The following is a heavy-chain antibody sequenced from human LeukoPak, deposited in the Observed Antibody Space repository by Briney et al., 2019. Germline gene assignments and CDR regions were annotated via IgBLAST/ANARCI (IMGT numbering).Heavy chain of an antibody. V-gene: IGHV3-23*01. CDR1: GFTFSSYA. Sequence: GGSLRLSCAASGFTFSSYAMSWVRQAPGKGLEWVSAISGSGDSTYYADTVKGVCTISIDNSKNSLFLQMNSLRAEDTAVYYCAKGRYYYDSSDAFDIWGQGTMVTVSS. J-gene: IGHJ3*02. CDR3: AKGRYYYDSSDAFDI. CDR2: ISGSGDST. D-gene: IGHD3-22*01.